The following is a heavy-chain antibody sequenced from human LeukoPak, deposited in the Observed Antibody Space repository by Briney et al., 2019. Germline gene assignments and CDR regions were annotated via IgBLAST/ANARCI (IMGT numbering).Heavy chain of an antibody. CDR1: GFTFGDYS. D-gene: IGHD4-17*01. V-gene: IGHV3-49*04. CDR2: IRSRPYGETK. Sequence: GGSLRLSCTGSGFTFGDYSISWVRQAPGKGLEWVGVIRSRPYGETKEYAASVRGRSLISRDNSISTAFLQMNSLKTEDTAVYFCAREGTAIGDYFNDYWGQGALVTVSS. J-gene: IGHJ4*02. CDR3: AREGTAIGDYFNDY.